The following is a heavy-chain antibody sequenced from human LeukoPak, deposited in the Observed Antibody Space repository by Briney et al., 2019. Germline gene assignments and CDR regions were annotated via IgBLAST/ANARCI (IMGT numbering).Heavy chain of an antibody. D-gene: IGHD4-17*01. Sequence: GGSLRLSCAASGFTFSSYGMHWVRQAPGKGLEWVAVISYDGSNKYYADSVKGRFTISRDNSKNTLYLQMNSLRPEDTAVYYCASDDYGDLVNAFDIWGQGTTVTVSS. CDR3: ASDDYGDLVNAFDI. CDR1: GFTFSSYG. V-gene: IGHV3-30*03. CDR2: ISYDGSNK. J-gene: IGHJ3*02.